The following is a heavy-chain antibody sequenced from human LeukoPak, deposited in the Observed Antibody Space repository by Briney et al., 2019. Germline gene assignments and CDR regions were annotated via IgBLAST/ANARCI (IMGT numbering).Heavy chain of an antibody. D-gene: IGHD3-16*01. CDR3: ARGRVVSRGNTARPAWGY. Sequence: ASVKVSCKASGYTFTSYDINWVRQATGQGLEWMGWMNPNSGNTGYAQKFQGRVTMTRNTSISTAYMELSSLRSEDTAVHYCARGRVVSRGNTARPAWGYWGQGTLVTVSS. CDR2: MNPNSGNT. CDR1: GYTFTSYD. V-gene: IGHV1-8*01. J-gene: IGHJ4*02.